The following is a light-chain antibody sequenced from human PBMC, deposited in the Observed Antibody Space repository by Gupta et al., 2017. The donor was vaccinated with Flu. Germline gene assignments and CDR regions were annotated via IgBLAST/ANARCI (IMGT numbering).Light chain of an antibody. J-gene: IGKJ1*01. Sequence: GETVTITCRASQGISAWLAWDQQKPGKAPKLLMSAASSLESGVPTRFSGSGSGTDFTLTISRLQPEDFATYYCQRTDNFPWTFGQGTKVEIK. CDR2: AAS. CDR3: QRTDNFPWT. V-gene: IGKV1-12*01. CDR1: QGISAW.